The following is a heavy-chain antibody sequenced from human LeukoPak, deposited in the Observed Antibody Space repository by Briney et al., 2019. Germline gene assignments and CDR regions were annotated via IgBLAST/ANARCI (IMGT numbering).Heavy chain of an antibody. CDR3: ARHRYFDWLYPFDY. CDR1: GGSISSYY. J-gene: IGHJ4*02. D-gene: IGHD3-9*01. CDR2: IYYSGST. V-gene: IGHV4-59*08. Sequence: SKTLSLTCTVSGGSISSYYWSWIRQPPGKGLEWIEYIYYSGSTNYNPSLKSRVTISVDTSKNQFSLKLSSVTAADTAVYCCARHRYFDWLYPFDYWGQGTLVTVSS.